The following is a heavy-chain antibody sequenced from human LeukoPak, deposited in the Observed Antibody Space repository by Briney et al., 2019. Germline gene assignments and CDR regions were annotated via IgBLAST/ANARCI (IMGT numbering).Heavy chain of an antibody. D-gene: IGHD4-17*01. CDR1: GGSISGYY. J-gene: IGHJ4*02. CDR3: ARFSGYGDYAN. Sequence: SETLSLTCTVSGGSISGYYWSWIRQPPGKGLEWIGYIYYSGGTNYNPSLKSRVTISLDTSKNQFSLKLNSVTAADTAVYYCARFSGYGDYANWGQGTLVTVSS. CDR2: IYYSGGT. V-gene: IGHV4-59*01.